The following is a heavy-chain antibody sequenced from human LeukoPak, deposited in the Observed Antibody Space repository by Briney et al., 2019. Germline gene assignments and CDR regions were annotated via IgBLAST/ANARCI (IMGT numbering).Heavy chain of an antibody. CDR3: ARGDPGAFDI. J-gene: IGHJ3*02. CDR1: GFTFSSYN. V-gene: IGHV3-48*04. D-gene: IGHD2-21*02. CDR2: ISSSSSTT. Sequence: PGGSLRLSCAASGFTFSSYNLNWVRQAPGKGLEWVSYISSSSSTTYYADSVKGRFTISRDNAKNSLYLQMNSLRAEDTAVYYCARGDPGAFDIWGQGTMVTVSS.